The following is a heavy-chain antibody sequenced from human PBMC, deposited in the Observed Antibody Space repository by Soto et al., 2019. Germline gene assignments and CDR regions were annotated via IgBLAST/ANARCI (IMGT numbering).Heavy chain of an antibody. CDR2: ISAYNGNT. V-gene: IGHV1-18*01. Sequence: ASVKVSCKASGYTFTSYGISWVRQAPGQGLEWMGWISAYNGNTNYAQKLQGRVTMTTDTSTSTAYMELRSPRSDDTAVYYCARSSRFLEWLSLPAPWGQGSLVPGS. CDR3: ARSSRFLEWLSLPAP. CDR1: GYTFTSYG. D-gene: IGHD3-3*01. J-gene: IGHJ5*02.